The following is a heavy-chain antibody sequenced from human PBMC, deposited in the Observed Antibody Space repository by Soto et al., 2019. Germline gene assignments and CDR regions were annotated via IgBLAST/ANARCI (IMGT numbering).Heavy chain of an antibody. CDR3: AKCYGSGSYDSYYYYMDV. CDR1: GFTFSRYA. D-gene: IGHD3-10*01. Sequence: EVQLLESGGGLVQPGGSPRLSCAASGFTFSRYAMSWVRQAPGKGLEWVSAISGSGGSTYYADSVKGRFTISRDNSKNTLYLQMNSLRAEDTAVYYCAKCYGSGSYDSYYYYMDVWGKGTTVTVSS. J-gene: IGHJ6*03. V-gene: IGHV3-23*01. CDR2: ISGSGGST.